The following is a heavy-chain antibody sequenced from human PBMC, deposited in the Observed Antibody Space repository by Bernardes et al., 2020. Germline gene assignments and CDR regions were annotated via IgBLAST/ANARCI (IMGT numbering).Heavy chain of an antibody. V-gene: IGHV1-69*06. CDR2: IIPIFGTA. CDR3: ARGRYCSSTSCYPPYYYYGMDV. J-gene: IGHJ6*04. D-gene: IGHD2-2*01. CDR1: GGTFSSYA. Sequence: SVKVSCKASGGTFSSYAISWVRQAPGQGLEWMGGIIPIFGTANYAQKFQGRVTITADKSTSTAYMELSSLRSEDTAVYYCARGRYCSSTSCYPPYYYYGMDVWGKGTTVTVSS.